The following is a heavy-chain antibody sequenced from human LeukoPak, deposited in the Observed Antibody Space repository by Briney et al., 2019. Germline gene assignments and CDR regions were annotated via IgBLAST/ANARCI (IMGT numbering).Heavy chain of an antibody. V-gene: IGHV3-21*01. CDR2: ISSSSSSYI. CDR1: GFTFSSYS. Sequence: GGSLRLSCAASGFTFSSYSMNWVRQAPGKGLEWVSSISSSSSSYIYYADSVKGRFTISRDNAKNSLYLQMNCLRAEDTAVYYCARDRSGYTFDDWGQGTLVTVSS. D-gene: IGHD5-18*01. J-gene: IGHJ4*02. CDR3: ARDRSGYTFDD.